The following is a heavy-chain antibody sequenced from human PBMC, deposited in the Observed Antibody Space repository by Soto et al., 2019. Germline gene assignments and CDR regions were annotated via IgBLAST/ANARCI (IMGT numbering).Heavy chain of an antibody. J-gene: IGHJ5*02. V-gene: IGHV4-31*03. D-gene: IGHD2-2*01. CDR3: ARGRYQYNWFDP. CDR1: GGSVTSGGNY. Sequence: PSETLSLTCTVSGGSVTSGGNYWTWIRQHPGKGLEWIGYMYYVGSTSYNPSLKSRVTISVDTSKNQFSLQLSSVTAADTAVYYCARGRYQYNWFDPWGQGILVTVSS. CDR2: MYYVGST.